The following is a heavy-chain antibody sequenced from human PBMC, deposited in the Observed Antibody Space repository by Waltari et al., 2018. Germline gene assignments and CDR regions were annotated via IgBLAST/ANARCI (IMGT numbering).Heavy chain of an antibody. Sequence: EVQLVESGGGLVQTGGSLGLSCAASGFTFSDHTIARVRQAPGKGLDFVGRTTNTSNSYTTEYAASGKGRVTISRDESKKSLYLQMNSLKTEDTAVYYCARKAYIYVQGGYFDYWGQGTLVTVSS. CDR3: ARKAYIYVQGGYFDY. J-gene: IGHJ4*02. V-gene: IGHV3-72*01. D-gene: IGHD5-18*01. CDR1: GFTFSDHT. CDR2: TTNTSNSYTT.